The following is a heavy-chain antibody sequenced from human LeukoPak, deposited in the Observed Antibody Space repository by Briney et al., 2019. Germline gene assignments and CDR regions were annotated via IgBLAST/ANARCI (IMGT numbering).Heavy chain of an antibody. J-gene: IGHJ4*02. CDR3: ARDTKYAFDN. CDR1: GFTFSDYS. V-gene: IGHV3-48*01. Sequence: GGSLRLSCAASGFTFSDYSMNWVRQAPGKGLEWISYVGISSGNTKYADSVKGRFNISGDKAKNSLYLQMNSLRVEDTAVYYCARDTKYAFDNWGQGTLVTVSS. D-gene: IGHD2-2*01. CDR2: VGISSGNT.